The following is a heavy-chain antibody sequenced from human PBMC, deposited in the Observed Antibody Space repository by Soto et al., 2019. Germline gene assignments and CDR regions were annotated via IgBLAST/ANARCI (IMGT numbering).Heavy chain of an antibody. V-gene: IGHV4-59*01. D-gene: IGHD6-19*01. J-gene: IGHJ4*01. CDR1: GGSISSYY. CDR2: IYYSGST. Sequence: ETLSLTCTVSGGSISSYYWTWIRQPPGKGLEWIGYIYYSGSTNYSPSLKSRVTIAIDTSKNQFSLKLNSVTAADTAVYYCAKGNGWYYYWGQGTLVTVSS. CDR3: AKGNGWYYY.